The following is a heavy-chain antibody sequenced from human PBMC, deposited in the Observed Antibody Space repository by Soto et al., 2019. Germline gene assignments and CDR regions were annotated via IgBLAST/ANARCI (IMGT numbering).Heavy chain of an antibody. V-gene: IGHV3-21*01. J-gene: IGHJ6*02. CDR1: GFTFSSYS. Sequence: EVQLVESGGGLVKPGGSLRLSCAASGFTFSSYSMNWVRQAPGKGLEWVSSISSSSSYIYYADSVKGRFTISRDNAKNSLYLQMNSLRVEDTAVYYCARDKYDFWSGYYYYYYYGMDVWGQGTTVTVSS. CDR3: ARDKYDFWSGYYYYYYYGMDV. CDR2: ISSSSSYI. D-gene: IGHD3-3*01.